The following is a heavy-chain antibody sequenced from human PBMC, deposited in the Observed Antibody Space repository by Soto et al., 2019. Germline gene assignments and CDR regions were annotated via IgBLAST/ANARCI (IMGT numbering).Heavy chain of an antibody. V-gene: IGHV1-46*01. CDR2: INANDGST. J-gene: IGHJ5*02. CDR1: GYTFTSYY. D-gene: IGHD4-17*01. Sequence: ASVKVSCKASGYTFTSYYMHWVRQAPGQGLEWMGIINANDGSTNYAQKFQGRVTMTTDTSTSTAYMELRSLRSDDTAVYYCARVIRGDYGLNNWFDPWGQGTLVTVSS. CDR3: ARVIRGDYGLNNWFDP.